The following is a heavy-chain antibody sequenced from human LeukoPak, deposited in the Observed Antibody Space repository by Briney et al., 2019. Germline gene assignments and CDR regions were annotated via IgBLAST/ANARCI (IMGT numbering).Heavy chain of an antibody. Sequence: GGSLRLSCAASGFTFSRCGMHWVRQAPGKGLEWVAVISYDGSNKYYADSVKGRFTISRDNSKNTLYLQMNSLRAEDTAVYYCAKLYDSSGYYFGWGQGTLVTVSS. D-gene: IGHD3-22*01. CDR2: ISYDGSNK. J-gene: IGHJ4*02. V-gene: IGHV3-30*18. CDR3: AKLYDSSGYYFG. CDR1: GFTFSRCG.